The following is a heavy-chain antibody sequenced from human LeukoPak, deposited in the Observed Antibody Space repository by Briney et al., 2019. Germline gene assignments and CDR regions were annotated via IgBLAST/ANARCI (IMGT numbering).Heavy chain of an antibody. J-gene: IGHJ3*02. CDR3: ARDPTRDHDAFDI. CDR2: IYYSGST. Sequence: SETLSLTCTVSGGSISSSSYYWGWIRQPPGKGLEWIGSIYYSGSTYYNPSLKSRVTISVDTSKNQFSLKLSSVTAADTAVYYCARDPTRDHDAFDIWGQGTMVTVSS. CDR1: GGSISSSSYY. V-gene: IGHV4-39*07. D-gene: IGHD5-24*01.